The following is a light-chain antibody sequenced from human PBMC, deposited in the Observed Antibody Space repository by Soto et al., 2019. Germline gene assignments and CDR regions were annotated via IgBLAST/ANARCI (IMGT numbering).Light chain of an antibody. CDR2: AAS. CDR1: QSVGSN. J-gene: IGKJ5*01. V-gene: IGKV3-15*01. Sequence: EIVLTQSPATLSLSPGERATLSCRASQSVGSNIAWYQQRPGQAPRLLIYAASTRAAGVPIRFSGSGSGTEFTLTITSLQSDDFAVYYCQQYNQWSPITFGQGTRRR. CDR3: QQYNQWSPIT.